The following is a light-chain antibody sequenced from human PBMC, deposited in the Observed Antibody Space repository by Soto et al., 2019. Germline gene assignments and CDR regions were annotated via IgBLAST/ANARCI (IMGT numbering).Light chain of an antibody. Sequence: SYGLTQPPSVSVAPGQTARITCGGNNIGNKRVHWYQQKPGQAPVLVVCDDSDRPSGIPERFSGSNSGNTATLSISRVEAGDEADYYCQVWDSNSVYVFGTGTKVTVL. CDR1: NIGNKR. CDR3: QVWDSNSVYV. J-gene: IGLJ1*01. CDR2: DDS. V-gene: IGLV3-21*02.